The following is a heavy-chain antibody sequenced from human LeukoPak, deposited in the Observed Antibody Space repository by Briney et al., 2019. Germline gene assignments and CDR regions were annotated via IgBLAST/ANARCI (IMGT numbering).Heavy chain of an antibody. J-gene: IGHJ4*02. CDR1: GFTFSTYW. Sequence: GSLRLSRVVSGFTFSTYWMSWVRQAPGKGLEWVANIQQDGSEKYYVDSVKGRFTISRDNAKNSLYLQMNSLRAEDTAVYYCARSYGDYFDYWGQGTLVTVSS. CDR2: IQQDGSEK. D-gene: IGHD4-17*01. CDR3: ARSYGDYFDY. V-gene: IGHV3-7*01.